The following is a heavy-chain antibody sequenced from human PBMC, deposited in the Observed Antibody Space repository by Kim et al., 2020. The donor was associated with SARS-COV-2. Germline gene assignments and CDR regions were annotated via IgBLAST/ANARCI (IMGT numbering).Heavy chain of an antibody. CDR1: GYTFTSYG. V-gene: IGHV1-18*01. CDR3: ARDRRGVYGDHGDY. J-gene: IGHJ4*02. Sequence: ASVKVSCKASGYTFTSYGISWVRQAPGQGLDWMGWISAYNGNTNYAQKFQGRVTMTTDTSTNTAYMELRSLRSDDTAVYYCARDRRGVYGDHGDYWGQGTLVTVFS. D-gene: IGHD4-17*01. CDR2: ISAYNGNT.